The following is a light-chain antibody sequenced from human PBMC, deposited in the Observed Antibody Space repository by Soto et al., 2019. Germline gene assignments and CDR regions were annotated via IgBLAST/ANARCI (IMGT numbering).Light chain of an antibody. CDR1: SSDVGRFNY. V-gene: IGLV2-14*03. CDR2: DVV. J-gene: IGLJ1*01. CDR3: TSYATVSPLYV. Sequence: QSALTQPASVSASPGQSITISCTGTSSDVGRFNYVSWYQQSPGKAPKLIIYDVVKRPSGISNRFSAYKSGNTASLTISGLHAEDEADYYCTSYATVSPLYVFGTGTKLTVL.